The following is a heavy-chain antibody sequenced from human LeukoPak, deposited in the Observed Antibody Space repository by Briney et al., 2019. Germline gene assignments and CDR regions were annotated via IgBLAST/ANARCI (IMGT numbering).Heavy chain of an antibody. Sequence: SETLSLTCNVSGGSISSSSYYWGWIRQPPGKGLEWIGSIYYSGSTYYNPSLKSRVTISVDTSKNQFSLKLSSVTAADTAVYYCARWIQLGIDYWGQGTLVTVSS. CDR3: ARWIQLGIDY. V-gene: IGHV4-39*07. CDR2: IYYSGST. D-gene: IGHD5-18*01. J-gene: IGHJ4*02. CDR1: GGSISSSSYY.